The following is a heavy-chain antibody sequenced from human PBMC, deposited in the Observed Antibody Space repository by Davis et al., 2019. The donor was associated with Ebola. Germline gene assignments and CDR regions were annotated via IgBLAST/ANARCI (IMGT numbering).Heavy chain of an antibody. J-gene: IGHJ4*02. D-gene: IGHD2/OR15-2a*01. CDR1: GFTFSTFG. Sequence: PGGSLRLSCAASGFTFSTFGMHWVRQAPGKGLEWVAGISYDGANYAESVKGRFTISRDNSKNTLFLEMNTLRADDTAVYYCAKGGPYYANFDYWGQGALVTVSS. V-gene: IGHV3-30*18. CDR3: AKGGPYYANFDY. CDR2: ISYDGAN.